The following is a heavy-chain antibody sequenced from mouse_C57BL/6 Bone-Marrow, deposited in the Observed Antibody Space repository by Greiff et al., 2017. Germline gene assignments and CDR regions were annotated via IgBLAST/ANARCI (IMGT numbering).Heavy chain of an antibody. CDR1: GYTFTSYG. CDR3: AREGGYPAYFDY. D-gene: IGHD2-2*01. Sequence: VQLQQSGAELARPGASVKLSCKASGYTFTSYGISWVKQRTGQGLEWIGEIYPRSGNTYYNEKFKGKATLTVDKSSSTAYMELRSLTSEDSAVYFCAREGGYPAYFDYWGQGTTLTVSS. CDR2: IYPRSGNT. V-gene: IGHV1-81*01. J-gene: IGHJ2*01.